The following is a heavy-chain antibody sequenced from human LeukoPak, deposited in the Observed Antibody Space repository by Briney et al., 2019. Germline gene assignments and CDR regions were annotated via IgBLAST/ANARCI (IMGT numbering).Heavy chain of an antibody. CDR2: VYSSGST. V-gene: IGHV4-39*07. CDR1: GASITSSNYL. CDR3: ARDARDGYDS. Sequence: SETLSPTCTVSGASITSSNYLWVWVRQPPGKGLEWIGNVYSSGSTSYTPSLKSRVTISVDTSKNQFSLRLSSVTAADTAVYYCARDARDGYDSWGQGTLVTVSS. D-gene: IGHD5-24*01. J-gene: IGHJ5*01.